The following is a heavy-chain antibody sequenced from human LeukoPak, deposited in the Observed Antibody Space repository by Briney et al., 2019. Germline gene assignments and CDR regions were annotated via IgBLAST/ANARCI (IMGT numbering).Heavy chain of an antibody. CDR1: GFTVSSNY. V-gene: IGHV3-66*01. J-gene: IGHJ4*02. Sequence: GGSLRLSCAASGFTVSSNYMSWVRQAPGKGLEWVSVIYSGGSTYYADSVKGRFTISRDNSKNTLYLQMNSLRAEDTAVYYCAREPDDSSGYPKYYFDYWGQGTLVTVSS. CDR3: AREPDDSSGYPKYYFDY. CDR2: IYSGGST. D-gene: IGHD3-22*01.